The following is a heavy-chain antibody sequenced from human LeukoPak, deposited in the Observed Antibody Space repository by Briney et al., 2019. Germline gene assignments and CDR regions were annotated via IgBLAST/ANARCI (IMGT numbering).Heavy chain of an antibody. CDR2: ISHHGSNK. V-gene: IGHV3-30*03. CDR1: GFTFNTYG. CDR3: ARESGIAAALYAFDI. J-gene: IGHJ3*02. Sequence: GGSLRLSCVASGFTFNTYGMNWVRQAPGKGLEWVAVISHHGSNKFYADSVEGRFTISRDNSNNMVYLQMNGLRAEDTAVYYCARESGIAAALYAFDIWGQGTMVTVSS. D-gene: IGHD6-13*01.